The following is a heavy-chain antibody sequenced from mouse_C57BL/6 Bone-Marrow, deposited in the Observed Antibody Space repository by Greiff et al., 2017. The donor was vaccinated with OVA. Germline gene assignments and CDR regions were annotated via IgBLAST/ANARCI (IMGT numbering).Heavy chain of an antibody. Sequence: QVQLQQSGPELVRPGASVKISCKAPGYTFTSHWMQWVRQRPGQGLEWIGEIFPGSGSNYYNEKLKGRGTLTVAASPSTAYTHLSSLTSEDSAVYFCARSGSSWGQGTLVTVSA. V-gene: IGHV1-56*01. CDR3: ARSGSS. CDR1: GYTFTSHW. CDR2: IFPGSGSN. J-gene: IGHJ3*01.